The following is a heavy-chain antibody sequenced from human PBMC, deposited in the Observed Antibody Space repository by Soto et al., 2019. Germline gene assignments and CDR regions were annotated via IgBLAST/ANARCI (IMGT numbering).Heavy chain of an antibody. J-gene: IGHJ2*01. CDR2: SRNRANRYSR. CDR3: TRSSGSYRYFDL. V-gene: IGHV3-72*01. D-gene: IGHD1-26*01. Sequence: EVQLVESGGGLVQPGGSLRLSCAASGFTFSDHYMDWVRQAPGKGLEWVARSRNRANRYSREYAASVKGRFTISRDNSKDSLYLQMNSLETEDTAVYYCTRSSGSYRYFDLWGRGTLVTVSS. CDR1: GFTFSDHY.